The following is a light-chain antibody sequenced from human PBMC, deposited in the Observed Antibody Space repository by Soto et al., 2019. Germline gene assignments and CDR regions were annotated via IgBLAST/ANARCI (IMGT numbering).Light chain of an antibody. Sequence: DIQMTQSPSTVSASVGDRVTITCRASQTISSWLAWYQQEPGKAPKVLNYKASTLESGVPSRFSGSGSGTEFTLTISNLHTDAFANYYCQHYNSHSWTFGQGTKVDIK. CDR1: QTISSW. CDR3: QHYNSHSWT. CDR2: KAS. J-gene: IGKJ1*01. V-gene: IGKV1-5*03.